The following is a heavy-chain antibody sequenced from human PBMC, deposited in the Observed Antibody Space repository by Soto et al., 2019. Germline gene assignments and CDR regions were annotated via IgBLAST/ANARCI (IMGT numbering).Heavy chain of an antibody. V-gene: IGHV3-7*01. J-gene: IGHJ4*02. CDR2: IRQDGNEI. Sequence: EVQLVESGGALVQPGGSLRLSCATSGFIFSTYWMTWVRQAPGKGLEWVANIRQDGNEIFYVDSLKGRFTISRDNAKKSPYLLMNSLRAEDAAVYYCARVISEWRLDYLGPGTLVTVSS. CDR1: GFIFSTYW. CDR3: ARVISEWRLDY. D-gene: IGHD3-3*01.